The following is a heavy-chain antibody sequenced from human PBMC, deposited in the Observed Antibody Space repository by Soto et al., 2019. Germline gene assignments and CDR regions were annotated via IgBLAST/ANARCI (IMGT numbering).Heavy chain of an antibody. CDR2: IYWDDDQ. D-gene: IGHD5-12*01. CDR1: GFSLDTSGVG. V-gene: IGHV2-5*02. Sequence: QITLKESGPTLVKPTQTLTLTCTFSGFSLDTSGVGVGWIRQAPGEALEWLGVIYWDDDQRYSPALRNRLTITKDTSKNKVVLTMTNMNPVDAGTYYCARRRIYNGYDSWGQGTLVTVSS. J-gene: IGHJ4*02. CDR3: ARRRIYNGYDS.